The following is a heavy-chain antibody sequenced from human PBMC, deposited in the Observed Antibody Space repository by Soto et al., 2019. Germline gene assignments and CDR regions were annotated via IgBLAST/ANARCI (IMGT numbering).Heavy chain of an antibody. CDR1: GCTSGDYG. CDR2: TRTKDYGGTT. V-gene: IGHV3-49*03. CDR3: ARARGSGGTCYTVDAFDI. D-gene: IGHD2-15*01. J-gene: IGHJ3*02. Sequence: SMRLPGTISGCTSGDYGMRRFRQTKRKGRERVRYTRTKDYGGTTEYAGSVKGRFTISRDDSKSIAYLQMNSLKTEDTAVYYCARARGSGGTCYTVDAFDIRRKGTMDTGAS.